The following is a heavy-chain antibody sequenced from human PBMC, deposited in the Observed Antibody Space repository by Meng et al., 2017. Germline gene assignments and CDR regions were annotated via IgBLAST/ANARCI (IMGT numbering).Heavy chain of an antibody. CDR3: ARDPYCSSTSCYAIVNYFDY. CDR1: GFTFSNYG. Sequence: GESLKISCAASGFTFSNYGMHWVRQAPGKGLEWVAVIWYDGSNKYYADSVKGRFTISRDNSKNTLYLQMNSLRAEDTAVYYCARDPYCSSTSCYAIVNYFDYWGQGTRVTVSS. D-gene: IGHD2-2*01. V-gene: IGHV3-33*01. J-gene: IGHJ4*02. CDR2: IWYDGSNK.